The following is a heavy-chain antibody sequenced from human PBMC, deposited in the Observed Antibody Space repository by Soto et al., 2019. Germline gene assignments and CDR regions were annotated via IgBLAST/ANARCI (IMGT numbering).Heavy chain of an antibody. CDR1: DYTFSRDG. CDR3: ARVNIFGADTSPPPNYGMDV. V-gene: IGHV1-18*01. J-gene: IGHJ6*02. CDR2: ISGYNGDT. Sequence: QALLVQSGGEVKNPGVSVKVSCKASDYTFSRDGVTWGRQAPGHGLEWMGRISGYNGDTKYSQKFQDRVTMTTDKTTNTAYPELMSLTSAETAVSYGARVNIFGADTSPPPNYGMDVWGQGTTVTVSS. D-gene: IGHD3-3*02.